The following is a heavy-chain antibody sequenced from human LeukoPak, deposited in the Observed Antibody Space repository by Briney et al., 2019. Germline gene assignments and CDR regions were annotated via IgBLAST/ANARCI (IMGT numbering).Heavy chain of an antibody. Sequence: GGSLTLSCAASGFTFSPYYMSWIRQAPGKGREWVSYISSSGSTIYYADSVNGRFTISRDNAKNSLYLQMNSLRAEDTAVYYCTARLLWFGEFLYWGQGTLVTVSS. CDR1: GFTFSPYY. V-gene: IGHV3-11*01. CDR3: TARLLWFGEFLY. D-gene: IGHD3-10*01. J-gene: IGHJ4*02. CDR2: ISSSGSTI.